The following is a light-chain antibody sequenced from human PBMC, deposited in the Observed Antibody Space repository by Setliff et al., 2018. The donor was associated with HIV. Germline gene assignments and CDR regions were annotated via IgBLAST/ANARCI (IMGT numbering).Light chain of an antibody. CDR1: SSDIGSSNF. CDR2: NVD. V-gene: IGLV2-14*03. Sequence: QSALTQPASVSGSPGQSITISCTGTSSDIGSSNFVSWYQQHPGKAPKVMIYNVDTRSSGVSNRFSGSKSGNTASLTISGLQTEDEADYYCSSYSINNLYVFATGTKVTVL. CDR3: SSYSINNLYV. J-gene: IGLJ1*01.